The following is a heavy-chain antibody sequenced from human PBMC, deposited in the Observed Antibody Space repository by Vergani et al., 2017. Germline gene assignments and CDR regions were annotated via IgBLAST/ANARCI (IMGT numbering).Heavy chain of an antibody. J-gene: IGHJ6*02. V-gene: IGHV1-69*08. CDR3: ARDPRGYGGDPEDYYYDMDV. CDR1: GATFRSNT. D-gene: IGHD2-21*02. Sequence: QVQLVQSGAEVKKPGSSVKVSCKASGATFRSNTISWVRQVPGQGLEWMGRIIPVLGKTKYAQDFQGRLTITADTSTSTAYMELTSLRSRDTAVYYCARDPRGYGGDPEDYYYDMDVWRGGATVTVSS. CDR2: IIPVLGKT.